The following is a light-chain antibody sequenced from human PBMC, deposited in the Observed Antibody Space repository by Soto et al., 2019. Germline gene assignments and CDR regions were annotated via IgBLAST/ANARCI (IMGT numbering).Light chain of an antibody. CDR2: DNN. V-gene: IGLV1-51*01. J-gene: IGLJ2*01. Sequence: QSVLTQPPSVSAAPGQKVTISCSGSSSNIGSNYVSWYQQLPGTAPKLLIYDNNKRPSGIPDRFSGSKSGTSATLGITGPETGDEADYYCGTWDSSLSAVVFGGGTKVTVL. CDR3: GTWDSSLSAVV. CDR1: SSNIGSNY.